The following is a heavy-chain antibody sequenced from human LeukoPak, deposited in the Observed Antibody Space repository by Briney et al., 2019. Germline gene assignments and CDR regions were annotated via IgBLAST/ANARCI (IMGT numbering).Heavy chain of an antibody. J-gene: IGHJ3*02. V-gene: IGHV1-46*01. D-gene: IGHD3-9*01. CDR1: GYTFTSYY. CDR3: ARALVLRYFDWLLGDAFDI. Sequence: ASVKVSCKASGYTFTSYYMHWVRQAPGQGLEWMGIINPSGGSTSYAQKFQGRVTITADESTSTAYMELSSLRSEDTAVYYCARALVLRYFDWLLGDAFDIWGQGTMVTVSS. CDR2: INPSGGST.